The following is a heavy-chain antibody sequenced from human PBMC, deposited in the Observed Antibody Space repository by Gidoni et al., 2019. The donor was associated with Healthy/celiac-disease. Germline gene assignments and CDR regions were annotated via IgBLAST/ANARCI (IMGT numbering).Heavy chain of an antibody. J-gene: IGHJ5*02. Sequence: QITLKESGPTRVKPTQTLPLTSTFPGFSLRTSGVGVGWSRQPPGKALEWLALIYWDDDKRYSQSLKSRLTITKDTAKNQVVLTMTNMDPVDTATYYCAHRRVADRQGGWFDPWGQGTLVTVSS. CDR2: IYWDDDK. CDR1: GFSLRTSGVG. CDR3: AHRRVADRQGGWFDP. V-gene: IGHV2-5*02. D-gene: IGHD6-6*01.